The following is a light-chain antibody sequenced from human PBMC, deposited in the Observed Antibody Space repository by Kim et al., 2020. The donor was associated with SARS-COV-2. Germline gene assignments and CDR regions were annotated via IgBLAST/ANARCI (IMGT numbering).Light chain of an antibody. J-gene: IGKJ2*01. CDR1: QTVARY. V-gene: IGKV3-11*01. CDR2: DAS. CDR3: QQRANWPRT. Sequence: SLSPGERATLSRRASQTVARYLAWYQQKPGQAPRLLIFDASNRATGIPARFSGRGSGTDFTLTISSLEPEDFAVYYCQQRANWPRTFGQGTKLEI.